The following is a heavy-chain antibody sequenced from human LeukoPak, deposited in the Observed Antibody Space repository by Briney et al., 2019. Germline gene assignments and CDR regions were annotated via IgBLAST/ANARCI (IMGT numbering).Heavy chain of an antibody. J-gene: IGHJ4*02. Sequence: SETLSLTCTVSGGSISSYYWSWIRQPPGKGLEWIGYIYYSGSTNYNPSLKSRVTISVDTSKNQFSLKLSSVTAADTAVYYCASSPTITIFGVVRPYFDYWGQGTLVTVSS. CDR1: GGSISSYY. D-gene: IGHD3-3*01. CDR3: ASSPTITIFGVVRPYFDY. V-gene: IGHV4-59*01. CDR2: IYYSGST.